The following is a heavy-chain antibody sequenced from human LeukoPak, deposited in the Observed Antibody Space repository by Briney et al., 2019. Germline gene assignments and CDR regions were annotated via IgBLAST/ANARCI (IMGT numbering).Heavy chain of an antibody. CDR2: ISGSGGST. CDR1: GFTFSGYA. D-gene: IGHD3-16*02. CDR3: AKGDYDYVWGSYRPNDAFDI. V-gene: IGHV3-23*01. J-gene: IGHJ3*02. Sequence: GGSLRLSCAASGFTFSGYAMSWVRQAPGKGLEWVSAISGSGGSTYYADSVKGRFTISRDNSKNTLYLQMNSLRAEDTAVYYCAKGDYDYVWGSYRPNDAFDIWGQGTMVTVSS.